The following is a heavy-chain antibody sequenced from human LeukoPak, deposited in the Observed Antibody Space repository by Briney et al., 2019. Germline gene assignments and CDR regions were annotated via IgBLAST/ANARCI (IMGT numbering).Heavy chain of an antibody. D-gene: IGHD3-10*01. J-gene: IGHJ4*02. CDR2: IYPGDSDT. V-gene: IGHV5-51*01. CDR1: GYSFTSYW. Sequence: GESLKISCKGSGYSFTSYWIGWVRQMPGKGLEWMGIIYPGDSDTRYSPSFQGQVTISADKSISTAYLQWSSLKAPDTAMYYCASRARVWFGELLWDYWGQGTLVTVSS. CDR3: ASRARVWFGELLWDY.